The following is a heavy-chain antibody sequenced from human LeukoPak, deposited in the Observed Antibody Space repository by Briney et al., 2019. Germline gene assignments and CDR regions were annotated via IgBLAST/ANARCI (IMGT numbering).Heavy chain of an antibody. V-gene: IGHV3-23*01. D-gene: IGHD6-13*01. CDR3: AKTPPPSGYSTFDY. Sequence: GGSLRLSCAASGFTFSSYAMTWVRQAPGKGLEWVSTISGSGINTYYADSVKGRFTISRDNSKNTLYLQMNSLRAEDTAIYFCAKTPPPSGYSTFDYWGQGTLVTVSS. CDR1: GFTFSSYA. J-gene: IGHJ4*02. CDR2: ISGSGINT.